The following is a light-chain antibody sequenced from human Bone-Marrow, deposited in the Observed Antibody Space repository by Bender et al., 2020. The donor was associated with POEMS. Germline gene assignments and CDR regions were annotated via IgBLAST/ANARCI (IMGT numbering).Light chain of an antibody. CDR1: SSDVGSHNP. Sequence: QSALTQPASLSGSPGRSITISCTGTSSDVGSHNPVSWYQQYPGKAPNVIIYEGSKRPSGVAYRFPGSKSGNTASLTITGLQAEDEADCYCCSYGSRNVMFGGGTKRTGL. CDR2: EGS. CDR3: CSYGSRNVM. J-gene: IGLJ3*02. V-gene: IGLV2-23*01.